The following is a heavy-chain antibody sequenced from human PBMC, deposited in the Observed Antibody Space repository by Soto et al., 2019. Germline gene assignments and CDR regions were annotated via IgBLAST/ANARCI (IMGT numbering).Heavy chain of an antibody. V-gene: IGHV1-18*01. J-gene: IGHJ6*03. Sequence: AXSVKVSYKASGYTFTSYGISWVRHSPGQGLEWMGWISAYNGNTNYAQKLQGRVTMTTGTSTSTAYMELRSLRSDDKAVYYCARDILTGYPYYYYYMDVWGKGTTVTVS. CDR1: GYTFTSYG. D-gene: IGHD3-9*01. CDR2: ISAYNGNT. CDR3: ARDILTGYPYYYYYMDV.